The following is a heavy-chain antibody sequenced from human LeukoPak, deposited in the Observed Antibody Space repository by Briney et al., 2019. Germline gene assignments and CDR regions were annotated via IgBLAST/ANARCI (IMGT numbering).Heavy chain of an antibody. J-gene: IGHJ4*02. D-gene: IGHD3-9*01. CDR2: IRSKAYGGTT. CDR1: GFTFGDYA. V-gene: IGHV3-49*03. Sequence: PGRSLRLSCTASGFTFGDYAMSWIRQAPGKGLEWVGFIRSKAYGGTTEYAASVKGRFTISRDDSKSIAYLQMNSLKTEDTAVYYCIGYDILTGYYSYWGQGTLVTVSS. CDR3: IGYDILTGYYSY.